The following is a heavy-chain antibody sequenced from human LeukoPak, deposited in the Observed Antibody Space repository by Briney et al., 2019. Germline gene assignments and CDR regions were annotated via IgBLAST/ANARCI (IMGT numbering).Heavy chain of an antibody. CDR2: INPNSGGT. CDR1: GYTFTGYY. CDR3: ARESSGSYPYYFDY. Sequence: GASVKVSCKASGYTFTGYYMHWVRQAPGQGLEWMGWINPNSGGTNYAQRFQGRVTMTRDTSISTAYMELSRLRSDDTAVYYCARESSGSYPYYFDYWGQGTLVTVSS. V-gene: IGHV1-2*02. D-gene: IGHD1-26*01. J-gene: IGHJ4*02.